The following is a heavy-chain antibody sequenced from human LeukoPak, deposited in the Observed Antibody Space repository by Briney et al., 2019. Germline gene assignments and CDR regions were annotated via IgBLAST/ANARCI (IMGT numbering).Heavy chain of an antibody. D-gene: IGHD3-22*01. CDR1: GFTFDGYA. CDR3: AKSDSSGYPPSY. Sequence: PGGSLRLSCAASGFTFDGYAMYWVRQAPGKGLEWVSGISWNSGSIGYADSVKGRFTISRDNAKNSLYLQMNSLIPEDSALYYCAKSDSSGYPPSYWGQGTLVTVSS. CDR2: ISWNSGSI. J-gene: IGHJ4*02. V-gene: IGHV3-9*01.